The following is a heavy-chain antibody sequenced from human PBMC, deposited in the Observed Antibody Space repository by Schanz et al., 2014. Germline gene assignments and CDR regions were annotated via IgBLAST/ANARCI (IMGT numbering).Heavy chain of an antibody. CDR3: ARAAGPVDY. Sequence: QVQLQESGPGLVKPSQTLSLTCAVSGGSISSGGYTWSWIRQPPGKGLEWIGYIYYSGSTYYNPSLKSRFTISEDTSKNQFSMMLGSVAAADTAVYYCARAAGPVDYWGQGTLVTVSS. D-gene: IGHD6-13*01. CDR2: IYYSGST. V-gene: IGHV4-30-4*07. CDR1: GGSISSGGYT. J-gene: IGHJ4*02.